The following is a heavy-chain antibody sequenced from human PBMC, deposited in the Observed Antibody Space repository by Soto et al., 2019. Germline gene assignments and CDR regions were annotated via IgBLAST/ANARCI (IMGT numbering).Heavy chain of an antibody. D-gene: IGHD1-20*01. J-gene: IGHJ5*02. CDR1: GFTFSDYY. CDR2: ISGSGSST. CDR3: AKDNWPSLRGDWFDP. Sequence: GGSLRLSCAASGFTFSDYYMSWVRQAPGKGLEWVSVISGSGSSTYYADSVKGRFTISRDNSKNTLYLQMNSLRAEDTAVYYCAKDNWPSLRGDWFDPWGQGTLVTVSS. V-gene: IGHV3-23*01.